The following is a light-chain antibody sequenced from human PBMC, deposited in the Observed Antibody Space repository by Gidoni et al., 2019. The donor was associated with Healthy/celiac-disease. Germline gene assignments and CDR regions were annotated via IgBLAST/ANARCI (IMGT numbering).Light chain of an antibody. CDR3: QQYGSSPRT. J-gene: IGKJ1*01. V-gene: IGKV3-20*01. CDR1: QSVSSSY. Sequence: EIVLTQSPGTLSLSPGERATLSCRASQSVSSSYLAWYQQKPGQPPRLLIYGASSRATGIPHRFSGSGSGTAFTLTIIRLEPADFAVYYCQQYGSSPRTFGQGTKVEIK. CDR2: GAS.